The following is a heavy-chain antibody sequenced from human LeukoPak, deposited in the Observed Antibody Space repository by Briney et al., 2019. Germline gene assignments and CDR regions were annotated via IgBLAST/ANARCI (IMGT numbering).Heavy chain of an antibody. V-gene: IGHV1-2*02. CDR2: INPNSGGT. J-gene: IGHJ4*02. D-gene: IGHD1-7*01. CDR3: AREFTGNYVDY. CDR1: GYTFKSYA. Sequence: ASVKVSCKASGYTFKSYAISWVRQAPGQGLEWMGWINPNSGGTNYAQRFQGRVTMTRDSSISTAYMDLSRLRSDDTAVYYCAREFTGNYVDYWGQGTLITVSS.